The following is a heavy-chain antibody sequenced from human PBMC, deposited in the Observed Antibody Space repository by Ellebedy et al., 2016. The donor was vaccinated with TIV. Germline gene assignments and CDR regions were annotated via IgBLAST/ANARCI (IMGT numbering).Heavy chain of an antibody. CDR2: INAFNGNK. CDR3: SRDDNSGVDLEALDT. CDR1: GYRFSSYG. Sequence: ASVKVSXXASGYRFSSYGITWVRQAPGQGLEWMGWINAFNGNKLYAQKFQDRITMTTDTSTDTAYLELRNLRSDDSAIYFCSRDDNSGVDLEALDTWGQGTVVTVSS. J-gene: IGHJ3*02. V-gene: IGHV1-18*01. D-gene: IGHD5-12*01.